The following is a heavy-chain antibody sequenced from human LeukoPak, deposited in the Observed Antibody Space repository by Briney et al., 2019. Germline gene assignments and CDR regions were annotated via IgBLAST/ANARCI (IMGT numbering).Heavy chain of an antibody. CDR2: ISGSGGST. Sequence: PGGSLRLSCAASGFTFRSYAMSWVRQAPGKGLEWVSVISGSGGSTSYADSVKGRFTISRDNSKNTLYLQVNSLRAEDTAVYYCARSTNGVPFDYWGQGTLVTVSS. CDR3: ARSTNGVPFDY. V-gene: IGHV3-23*01. J-gene: IGHJ4*02. D-gene: IGHD2-8*01. CDR1: GFTFRSYA.